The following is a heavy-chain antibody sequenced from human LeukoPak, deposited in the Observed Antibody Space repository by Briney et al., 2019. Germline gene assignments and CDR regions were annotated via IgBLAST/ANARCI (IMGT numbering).Heavy chain of an antibody. CDR2: ISSSGSTI. Sequence: GGSLRLSCAASGFTFSDYYMSWIRQAPGKGLEWVSYISSSGSTIYYADSVKGRFTISRDNAKNSLFLQMNSLRAEDTAVYYCARVRGSSRTWYYYYMDVWGKGTTVTISS. CDR1: GFTFSDYY. V-gene: IGHV3-11*01. D-gene: IGHD1-26*01. CDR3: ARVRGSSRTWYYYYMDV. J-gene: IGHJ6*03.